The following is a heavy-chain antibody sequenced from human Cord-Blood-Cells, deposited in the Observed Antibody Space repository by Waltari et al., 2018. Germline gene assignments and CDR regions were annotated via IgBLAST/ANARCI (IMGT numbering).Heavy chain of an antibody. V-gene: IGHV1-69*12. J-gene: IGHJ3*02. CDR1: GGTFSSYA. CDR2: IIPIFGTA. D-gene: IGHD7-27*01. CDR3: ASSTGLTGDRNAFDI. Sequence: QVQLVQSGAEVKKPGSSVKVSCKASGGTFSSYAISWVRQAPGQGLAWMGVIIPIFGTANYAQKFQGRVTITADESTSTADMELSSLRSEDTAVYYCASSTGLTGDRNAFDIWGQGTMVTVSS.